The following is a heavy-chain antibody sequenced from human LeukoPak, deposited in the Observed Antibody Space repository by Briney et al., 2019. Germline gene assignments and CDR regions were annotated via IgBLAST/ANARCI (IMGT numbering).Heavy chain of an antibody. Sequence: SETLSLTCTVSGGSISSGSYYWSWIRQPPGKGLEWIGYIYYSGSTNYNPSLKSRVTISVDTSKNQFSLKLSSVTAADTAVYYCARGVVVVAAQIHFDYWGQGTLVTVSS. CDR2: IYYSGST. CDR3: ARGVVVVAAQIHFDY. J-gene: IGHJ4*02. CDR1: GGSISSGSYY. V-gene: IGHV4-61*01. D-gene: IGHD2-15*01.